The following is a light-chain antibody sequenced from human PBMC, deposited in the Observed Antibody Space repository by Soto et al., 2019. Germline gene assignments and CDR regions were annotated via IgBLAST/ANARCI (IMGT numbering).Light chain of an antibody. Sequence: DIVMTQSPDSLAVSLGERATINCKSSQSVLYSSNNKNYLAWYQQKPGQPPKLLIYWASTRESGVPDRFSGSGSGTNFTLTISSLQAEDLAVYYCQQYYSTPLTFGLGPKWVSN. V-gene: IGKV4-1*01. CDR2: WAS. CDR1: QSVLYSSNNKNY. CDR3: QQYYSTPLT. J-gene: IGKJ3*01.